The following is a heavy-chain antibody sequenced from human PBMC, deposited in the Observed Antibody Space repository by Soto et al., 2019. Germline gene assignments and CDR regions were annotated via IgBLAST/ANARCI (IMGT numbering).Heavy chain of an antibody. CDR1: GASVDSGNSH. D-gene: IGHD3-10*01. CDR3: VRVGWGGDS. CDR2: IDHSGYT. V-gene: IGHV4-61*01. J-gene: IGHJ4*02. Sequence: PSETLSLTCTVSGASVDSGNSHRSWIRQPPGKGLEWLGFIDHSGYTDYSPSLKGRVTISVDTSNNQFSLKVTSVTAADTGIYYCVRVGWGGDSWGQGSRVTVSS.